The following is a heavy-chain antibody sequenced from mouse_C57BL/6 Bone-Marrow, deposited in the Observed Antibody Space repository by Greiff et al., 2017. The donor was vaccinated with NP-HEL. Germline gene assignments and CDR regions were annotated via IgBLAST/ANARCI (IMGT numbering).Heavy chain of an antibody. D-gene: IGHD1-1*01. CDR1: GFTFTDYY. CDR3: ARYPHYYGSRYFDY. Sequence: EVKLVESGGGLVQPGGSLSLSCAASGFTFTDYYMSWVRQPPGKALEWLGFIRNKANGDTTEYSASVKGRFTISRDNSQSILYLQMNALRAEDSATYYCARYPHYYGSRYFDYWGQGTTLTGSS. V-gene: IGHV7-3*01. J-gene: IGHJ2*01. CDR2: IRNKANGDTT.